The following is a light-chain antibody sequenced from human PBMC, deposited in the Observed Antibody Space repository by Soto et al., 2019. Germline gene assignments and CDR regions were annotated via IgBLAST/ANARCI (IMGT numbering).Light chain of an antibody. V-gene: IGKV3-20*01. CDR3: QQYGSSPWT. CDR2: GAS. J-gene: IGKJ1*01. CDR1: QSVNNNY. Sequence: ELVLTQSPGTLSLSPGERATLSCRASQSVNNNYLAWYQQKPGQAPRLLIYGASSRATGIPERFSGSGSGTDFTLTISRLEPDDFAVYYCQQYGSSPWTFGQGTNVEIK.